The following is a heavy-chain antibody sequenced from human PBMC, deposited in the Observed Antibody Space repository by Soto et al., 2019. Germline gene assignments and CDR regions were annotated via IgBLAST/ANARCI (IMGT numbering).Heavy chain of an antibody. J-gene: IGHJ5*02. Sequence: GSLRLSCAASGFTFSSYAMSWVRQAPGKGLEWIGEINHSGSTNYNPSLKSRVTISVDTSKNQFSLKLSSVTAADTAVYYCARGPWFDPWGQGTLVTVSS. CDR3: ARGPWFDP. CDR1: GFTFSSYA. CDR2: INHSGST. V-gene: IGHV4-34*01.